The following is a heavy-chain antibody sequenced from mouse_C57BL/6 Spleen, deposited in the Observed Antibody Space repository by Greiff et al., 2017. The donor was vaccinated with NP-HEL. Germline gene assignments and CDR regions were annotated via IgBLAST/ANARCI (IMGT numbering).Heavy chain of an antibody. V-gene: IGHV1-76*01. Sequence: VQLQQSGAELVRPGASVKLSCKASGYTFTDYYINWVKQRPGQGLEWIARIYPGSGNTYYNEKFKGKATLTAEKSSSTAYMQLSSLTSEDSAVYVCARCEELLAWFAYWGQGTLVTVSA. D-gene: IGHD2-1*01. CDR2: IYPGSGNT. CDR1: GYTFTDYY. CDR3: ARCEELLAWFAY. J-gene: IGHJ3*01.